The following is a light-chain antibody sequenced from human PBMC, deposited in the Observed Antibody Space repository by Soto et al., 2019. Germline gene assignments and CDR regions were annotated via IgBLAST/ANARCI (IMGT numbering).Light chain of an antibody. V-gene: IGLV1-40*01. CDR2: SNI. CDR3: QSYDSSLGGSKGV. J-gene: IGLJ3*02. Sequence: QSVLTQPPSMCGAPGKRVTISCTGSSSDIGAGYDVHWYQQFPGTASKLLIYSNINRPSGVPDRFSGSKSGTSASLAITGLQAEDEADYYCQSYDSSLGGSKGVFGGGTKVTVL. CDR1: SSDIGAGYD.